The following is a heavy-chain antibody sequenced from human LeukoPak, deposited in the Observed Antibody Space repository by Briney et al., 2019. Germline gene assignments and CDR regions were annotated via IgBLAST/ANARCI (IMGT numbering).Heavy chain of an antibody. J-gene: IGHJ6*02. Sequence: GESLKISCKGSGYSFTSYWIGWVRQMPGKGLGWKGIIYAGDSDTRYSPSFQGQVTISVDKSISTAYLQWSSLQASDTAMYYCARAIGTSQFYFYYGMDVWGQGTTVTVSS. CDR1: GYSFTSYW. D-gene: IGHD2-2*01. CDR3: ARAIGTSQFYFYYGMDV. CDR2: IYAGDSDT. V-gene: IGHV5-51*01.